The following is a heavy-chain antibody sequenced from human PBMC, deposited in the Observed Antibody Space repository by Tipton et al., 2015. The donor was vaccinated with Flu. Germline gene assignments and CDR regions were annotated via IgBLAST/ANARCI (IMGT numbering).Heavy chain of an antibody. J-gene: IGHJ4*02. CDR2: IKQDGSDH. CDR1: GFTFSLYW. Sequence: SLRLSCTTSGFTFSLYWMTWVRRAPGKGLEWVANIKQDGSDHYYLDSVKGRFTISRDNAKNSLYLQMNSLRAEDTAVYYCARAVGSSSSYWGQGTLVTVSS. CDR3: ARAVGSSSSY. D-gene: IGHD6-6*01. V-gene: IGHV3-7*01.